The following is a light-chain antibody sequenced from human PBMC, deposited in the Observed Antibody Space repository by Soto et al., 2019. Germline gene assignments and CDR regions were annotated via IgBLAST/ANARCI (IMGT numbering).Light chain of an antibody. CDR3: QQYHDWPLT. CDR2: GAS. CDR1: QSVSSTY. Sequence: EIVLTQSPCTLSLSPGQRATLSCRSSQSVSSTYLAWYQQKPGQAPRLLIYGASSRATGIPARFSGSGSSTEFTLTISSLQSEDFAVYYCQQYHDWPLTFGGGTKVDIK. J-gene: IGKJ4*01. V-gene: IGKV3-15*01.